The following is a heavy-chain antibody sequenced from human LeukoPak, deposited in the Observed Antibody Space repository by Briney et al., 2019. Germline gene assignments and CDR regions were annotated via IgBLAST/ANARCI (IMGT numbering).Heavy chain of an antibody. CDR3: ARLLRPTVVTH. V-gene: IGHV4-59*08. CDR1: GGSISSYY. D-gene: IGHD4-23*01. Sequence: SETLSIICAVSGGSISSYYWSWIRQPPGKGLEWIGYIYYSGSTNYNPSLKSRVTISVDTSKNQFSLKLSSVTAADTAVYNCARLLRPTVVTHWGQGTLVTVSS. J-gene: IGHJ4*02. CDR2: IYYSGST.